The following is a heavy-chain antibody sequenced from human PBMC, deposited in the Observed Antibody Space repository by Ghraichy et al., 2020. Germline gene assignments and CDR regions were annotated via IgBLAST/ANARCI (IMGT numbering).Heavy chain of an antibody. CDR2: ISWNSGSI. CDR1: GFTFDDYA. V-gene: IGHV3-9*01. CDR3: AKDTSYGDYGYFDY. Sequence: GGSLRLSCAASGFTFDDYAMHWVRQAPGKGLEWVSGISWNSGSIGYADSVKGRFTISRDNAKNSLYLQMNRLRAEDTALYYCAKDTSYGDYGYFDYWGQGTLVTVSS. D-gene: IGHD4-17*01. J-gene: IGHJ4*02.